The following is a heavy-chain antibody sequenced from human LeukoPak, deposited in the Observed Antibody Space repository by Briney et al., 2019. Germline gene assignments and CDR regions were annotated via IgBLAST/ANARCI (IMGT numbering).Heavy chain of an antibody. Sequence: GGSLRLSCAASGFPFSSYGMHWVRQAPGKGLEWVARLVYDERNDYANSVKGRFTISRDNSKNTLYLQMDNLRVDDTAVFYCARDLSAAYDFWGQGILVTVSS. CDR3: ARDLSAAYDF. V-gene: IGHV3-33*01. J-gene: IGHJ4*02. CDR2: LVYDERN. D-gene: IGHD2-21*01. CDR1: GFPFSSYG.